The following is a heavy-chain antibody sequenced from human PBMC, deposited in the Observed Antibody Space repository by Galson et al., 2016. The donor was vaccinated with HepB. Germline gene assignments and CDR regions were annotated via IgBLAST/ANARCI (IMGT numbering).Heavy chain of an antibody. Sequence: SETLSLTCTISGGPISWIRQPPGKGLEWIGYMHYSGNTNYNPSLESRATISLDPSKNQFALKLRSVTAADTAVYYWARHVPGFDFWSGWPYYLWDQGTLVTVSS. J-gene: IGHJ5*02. CDR3: ARHVPGFDFWSGWPYYL. CDR1: GGPIS. V-gene: IGHV4-59*08. D-gene: IGHD3-3*01. CDR2: MHYSGNT.